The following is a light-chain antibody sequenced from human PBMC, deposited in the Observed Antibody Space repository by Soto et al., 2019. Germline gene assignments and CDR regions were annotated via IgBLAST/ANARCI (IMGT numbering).Light chain of an antibody. CDR1: QSVSSN. Sequence: MVLTQSPGTLSLSPGERATFSCRASQSVSSNLAWYQQQPGQAPTLLIYGASSRATGLPDRFSGSGSGTGGTLPFSGLAAEEFAVSYCQQYARAPRTFGQGTRVEIK. CDR3: QQYARAPRT. V-gene: IGKV3-20*01. CDR2: GAS. J-gene: IGKJ1*01.